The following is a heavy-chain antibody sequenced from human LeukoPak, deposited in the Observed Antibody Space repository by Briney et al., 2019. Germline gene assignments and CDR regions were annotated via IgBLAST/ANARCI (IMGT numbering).Heavy chain of an antibody. CDR2: ISGSGGST. CDR1: GFTFSSYA. CDR3: AKGQVAGPTNNRFDY. J-gene: IGHJ4*02. Sequence: GGSLRLSCAASGFTFSSYAMSWVRQAPEKGLEWVSVISGSGGSTYYADSVKGRFTISRDNSKNTLYLQMNSLRAEDTAVYYCAKGQVAGPTNNRFDYWGQGTQVTVSS. V-gene: IGHV3-23*01. D-gene: IGHD6-19*01.